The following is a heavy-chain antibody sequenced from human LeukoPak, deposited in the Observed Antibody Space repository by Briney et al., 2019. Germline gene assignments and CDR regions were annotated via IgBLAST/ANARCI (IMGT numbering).Heavy chain of an antibody. CDR3: AREVDYYDSSGYPDY. Sequence: GGSLRLSCAASGFTFSSYSMNCVRQAPGKGLEWVSSISSSSSYIYYADSVKGRFTISRDNAKNSLYLQMNSLRAEDTAVYYCAREVDYYDSSGYPDYWGQGTLVTVSS. V-gene: IGHV3-21*01. CDR2: ISSSSSYI. CDR1: GFTFSSYS. J-gene: IGHJ4*02. D-gene: IGHD3-22*01.